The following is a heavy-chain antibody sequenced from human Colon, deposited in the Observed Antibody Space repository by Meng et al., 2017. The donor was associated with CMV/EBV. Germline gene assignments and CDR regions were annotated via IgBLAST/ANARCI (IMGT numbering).Heavy chain of an antibody. D-gene: IGHD3-16*01. CDR1: GFTFKNYD. J-gene: IGHJ4*02. Sequence: SGFTFKNYDMHWVRRAPGRGLEWVAFISYDGSRASSADSVKGRFTISRDNSKNTLYLQMNSLISDDTAFYFCAKDRVGGGATTFDSWGQGTLVTVSS. CDR3: AKDRVGGGATTFDS. V-gene: IGHV3-30*18. CDR2: ISYDGSRA.